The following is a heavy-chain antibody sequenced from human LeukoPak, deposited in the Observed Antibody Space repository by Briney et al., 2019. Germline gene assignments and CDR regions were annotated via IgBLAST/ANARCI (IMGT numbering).Heavy chain of an antibody. Sequence: GGSLRLSCAASGFTVSSNYMSWVRQAPGKGLERVSVIYSGGSTYYADSVKGRFTISRDNSKNTLYLQMNSLRAEDTAVYYCARGIEGYGSGSYVLRFPNYYYYGMDVWGQGTTVTVPS. CDR2: IYSGGST. V-gene: IGHV3-66*01. D-gene: IGHD3-10*01. J-gene: IGHJ6*02. CDR3: ARGIEGYGSGSYVLRFPNYYYYGMDV. CDR1: GFTVSSNY.